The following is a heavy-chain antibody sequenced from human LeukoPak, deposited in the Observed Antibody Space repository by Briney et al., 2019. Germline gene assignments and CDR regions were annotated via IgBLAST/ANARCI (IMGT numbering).Heavy chain of an antibody. V-gene: IGHV2-5*02. D-gene: IGHD6-13*01. Sequence: SGPTLVKPTQTLTLTCTFSGFSLSTSGVGVGWIRQPPGKALEWLALIYWDDDKLYTPSLKSRLTVTKDTSKNQVVLTMTNMGPVDTATYYCARPYSSSWKGAFDIWGQGTMVTVSS. CDR1: GFSLSTSGVG. CDR2: IYWDDDK. J-gene: IGHJ3*02. CDR3: ARPYSSSWKGAFDI.